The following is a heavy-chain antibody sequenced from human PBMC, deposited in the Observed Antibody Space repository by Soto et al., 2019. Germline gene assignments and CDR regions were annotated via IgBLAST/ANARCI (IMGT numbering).Heavy chain of an antibody. CDR1: VGTFSSYA. CDR3: ARGSFGTIFGVPNYYGMDV. Sequence: SVKVSCKASVGTFSSYAISWVRHAPVQVLEWMGGIIPIFGTANYSQKFQGRVTITADESTSTAYMELSSLRSEDTAVYYCARGSFGTIFGVPNYYGMDVWGQGTTVTVSS. V-gene: IGHV1-69*13. CDR2: IIPIFGTA. J-gene: IGHJ6*02. D-gene: IGHD3-3*01.